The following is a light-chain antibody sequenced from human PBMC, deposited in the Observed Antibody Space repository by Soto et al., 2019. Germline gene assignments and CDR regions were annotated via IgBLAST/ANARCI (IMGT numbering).Light chain of an antibody. CDR2: LEGSGSY. J-gene: IGLJ2*01. Sequence: QPALTQSSSASASLGSSVKLTCTLSRGHSSYIIAWHQQKPGKAPRYLMKLEGSGSYNKGSGVPDRFSGSSSGADRYLTISNLQFEDEADYYCETWDSNTRVFGGGTKLTVL. V-gene: IGLV4-60*02. CDR3: ETWDSNTRV. CDR1: RGHSSYI.